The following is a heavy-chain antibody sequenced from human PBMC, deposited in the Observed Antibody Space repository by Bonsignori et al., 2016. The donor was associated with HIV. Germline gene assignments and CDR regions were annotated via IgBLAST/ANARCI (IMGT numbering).Heavy chain of an antibody. D-gene: IGHD6-13*01. Sequence: ASVKVSCKASGYTFTDYYIHWVRQAPGQGLEWMGWINPNSGGRNYAQKFQGRVTMTSDTSITTAYLELSSLRSDDTAVYYCARVDSSSWYSYYYYMDVWGQRDHGHRLL. V-gene: IGHV1-2*02. CDR1: GYTFTDYY. J-gene: IGHJ6*03. CDR3: ARVDSSSWYSYYYYMDV. CDR2: INPNSGGR.